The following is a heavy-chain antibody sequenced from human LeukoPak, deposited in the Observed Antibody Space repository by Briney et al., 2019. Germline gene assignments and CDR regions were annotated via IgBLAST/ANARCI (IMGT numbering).Heavy chain of an antibody. Sequence: SSETLSLTCAVYGGSFSGYYWSWIRQLPGKGQEWIGEINHSGSTNYNPSLKSRVTISVDKSKNQFSLKLSSVTAADTAVYYCARVRPAARYGMDVWGQGTTVTVSS. J-gene: IGHJ6*02. CDR1: GGSFSGYY. CDR3: ARVRPAARYGMDV. V-gene: IGHV4-34*01. CDR2: INHSGST. D-gene: IGHD2-2*01.